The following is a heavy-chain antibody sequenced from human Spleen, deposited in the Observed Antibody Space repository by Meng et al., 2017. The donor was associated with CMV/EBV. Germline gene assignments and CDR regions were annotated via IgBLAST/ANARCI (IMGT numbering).Heavy chain of an antibody. D-gene: IGHD3-16*02. V-gene: IGHV4-34*01. CDR1: ESF. Sequence: ESFGSWIRRPPGKGLEWTGEINYSGGTKYNPSLKSRVTISVDTSKNQFSLKLISVTAADTAVYYCARGARFATYYDYVWGSYPLDYWGQGTLVTVSS. CDR2: INYSGGT. J-gene: IGHJ4*02. CDR3: ARGARFATYYDYVWGSYPLDY.